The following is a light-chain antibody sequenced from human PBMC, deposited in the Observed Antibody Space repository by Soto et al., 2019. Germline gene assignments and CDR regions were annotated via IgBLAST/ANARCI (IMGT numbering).Light chain of an antibody. J-gene: IGLJ2*01. CDR3: SSYTSSSTLV. Sequence: QSVLTQPASVSGSPGQSITISCTGTNSDVGGYNYVSWYQQHPGKAPKLMIYEVNNRPSGVSNRFSGSKSDNTASLTISGLQAEDEADYYCSSYTSSSTLVFGGGTKLTVL. V-gene: IGLV2-14*01. CDR2: EVN. CDR1: NSDVGGYNY.